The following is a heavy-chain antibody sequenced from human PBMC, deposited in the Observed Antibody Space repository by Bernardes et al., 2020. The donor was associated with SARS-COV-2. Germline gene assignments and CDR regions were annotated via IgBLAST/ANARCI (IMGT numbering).Heavy chain of an antibody. D-gene: IGHD3-22*01. CDR3: ARTKVYYDSSGQPAYYFDY. Sequence: GGFLRLSCSASGFTLSTHWMSWVRPAPGKRPEWVASIKEDGSAKFYVDSVRGRFTISRDNAENSLYLQMNSLRAEDTAVYYCARTKVYYDSSGQPAYYFDYWGQGTLVTVSS. CDR1: GFTLSTHW. V-gene: IGHV3-7*02. J-gene: IGHJ4*02. CDR2: IKEDGSAK.